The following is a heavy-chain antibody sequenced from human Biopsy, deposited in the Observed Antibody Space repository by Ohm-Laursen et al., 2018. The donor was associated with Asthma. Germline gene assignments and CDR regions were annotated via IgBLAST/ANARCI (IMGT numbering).Heavy chain of an antibody. V-gene: IGHV4-30-4*01. Sequence: SQTLSLTCPVSGASIKTDDHYWSWLRQPPGKGLEWFGFIHYSGSTSYNPSLKGGVTISVDTSKNQFSLKLSSVTAADTAVYYCARASVAASSNWFDPWGQGTPVTVSS. CDR3: ARASVAASSNWFDP. CDR2: IHYSGST. CDR1: GASIKTDDHY. D-gene: IGHD6-19*01. J-gene: IGHJ5*02.